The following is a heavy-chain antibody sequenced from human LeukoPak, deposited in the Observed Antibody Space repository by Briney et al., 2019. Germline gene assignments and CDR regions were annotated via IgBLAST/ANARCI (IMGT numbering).Heavy chain of an antibody. D-gene: IGHD3-10*01. V-gene: IGHV3-30*02. J-gene: IGHJ4*02. CDR1: GFTFSSYG. CDR3: ARDPYFYGSGSSPDY. Sequence: GGSLRLSCAASGFTFSSYGMHWVRQAPGKGLEWVAFIRYDGSNKYYADSVKGRFTISRDNSKNTLYLQMNSLRAEDTAVYYCARDPYFYGSGSSPDYWGQGTLVTVSS. CDR2: IRYDGSNK.